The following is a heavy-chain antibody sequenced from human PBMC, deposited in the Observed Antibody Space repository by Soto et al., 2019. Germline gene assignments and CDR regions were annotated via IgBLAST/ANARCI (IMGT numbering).Heavy chain of an antibody. Sequence: QVQLQESGPGLVKPSQTLSLTCTVSGGSISSGGYYWSWIRQHPGKGLECIGYIDYSGSTYYNPSLKSRANIAVDTSKNQFSLKLSSVTAADTAVDYCAGIYSGSPGGTLRYWGQGTLVTVSS. J-gene: IGHJ4*02. CDR3: AGIYSGSPGGTLRY. CDR2: IDYSGST. V-gene: IGHV4-31*03. D-gene: IGHD1-26*01. CDR1: GGSISSGGYY.